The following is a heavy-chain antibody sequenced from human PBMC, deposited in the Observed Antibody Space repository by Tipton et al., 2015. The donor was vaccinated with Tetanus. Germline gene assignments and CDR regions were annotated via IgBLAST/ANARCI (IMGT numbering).Heavy chain of an antibody. CDR2: IRFDGSQE. V-gene: IGHV3-33*01. CDR3: ARDSSQGLIDFWSGFHDQIDY. J-gene: IGHJ4*01. CDR1: GFTFSSNA. D-gene: IGHD3-3*01. Sequence: SLRLSCAASGFTFSSNAMHWVRQAPGKGLEWVAVIRFDGSQEKYADSVKGRFTISRDNSNSTLYLHMNSLRAGDTATYYCARDSSQGLIDFWSGFHDQIDYWGHGTLVTVSS.